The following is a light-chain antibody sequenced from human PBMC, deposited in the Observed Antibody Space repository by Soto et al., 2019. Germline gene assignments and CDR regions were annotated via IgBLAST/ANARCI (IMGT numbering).Light chain of an antibody. CDR1: SSNIGSNY. V-gene: IGLV1-47*02. Sequence: HSVLSQPPSASGTPGQGVIISCSGGSSNIGSNYVYWYRLLPGTAPKLVMFSDVTRPPGVSDRFSGSKSGTSASLAISGLRPEDEADYFCAAWDGSLSGWVFGGGTKLTVL. CDR2: SDV. J-gene: IGLJ3*02. CDR3: AAWDGSLSGWV.